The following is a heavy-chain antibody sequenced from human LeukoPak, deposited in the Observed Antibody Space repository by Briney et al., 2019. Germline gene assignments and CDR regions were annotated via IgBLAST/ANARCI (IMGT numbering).Heavy chain of an antibody. CDR3: AKRGGFSYEKFYLDN. Sequence: GGSLRLSCAASGFTFSRYAMSWVRQAPGKGLEWVSVISGSGDVPYYADSVKGRFTISRDNSKNTLYLQMNSLRAEDRAIHYCAKRGGFSYEKFYLDNWGQGTLVTASS. V-gene: IGHV3-23*01. CDR1: GFTFSRYA. CDR2: ISGSGDVP. D-gene: IGHD5-18*01. J-gene: IGHJ4*02.